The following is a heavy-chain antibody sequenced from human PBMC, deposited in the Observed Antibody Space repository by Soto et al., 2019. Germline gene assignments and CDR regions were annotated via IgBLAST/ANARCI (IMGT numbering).Heavy chain of an antibody. J-gene: IGHJ5*02. D-gene: IGHD3-22*01. CDR3: ARDQYYYDSSGYYYGGFDP. V-gene: IGHV4-30-2*01. CDR1: GGSISSGGYS. CDR2: IYHSGST. Sequence: PSETLSLTCAVSGGSISSGGYSWSWIRQPPGKGLEWIGYIYHSGSTYYNPSLKSRVTISVDRSKNQFSLKLSSVTAADTAVYYCARDQYYYDSSGYYYGGFDPWGQGTLVTVPQ.